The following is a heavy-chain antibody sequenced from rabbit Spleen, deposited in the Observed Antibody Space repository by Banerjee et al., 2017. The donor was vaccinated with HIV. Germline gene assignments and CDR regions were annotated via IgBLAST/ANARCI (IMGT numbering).Heavy chain of an antibody. J-gene: IGHJ4*01. D-gene: IGHD5-1*01. Sequence: QSLEESGGDLVKPGASLTLTCTASGFSFSSNYYMCWVRQAPGKGLEWIACIEVGSSDFTSFATWAKGRFIMSRTSSTTVTLQMPSLTAADTATYICARDLVTVIGWNFNLWGPGTLVTVS. CDR3: ARDLVTVIGWNFNL. CDR2: IEVGSSDFT. V-gene: IGHV1S40*01. CDR1: GFSFSSNYY.